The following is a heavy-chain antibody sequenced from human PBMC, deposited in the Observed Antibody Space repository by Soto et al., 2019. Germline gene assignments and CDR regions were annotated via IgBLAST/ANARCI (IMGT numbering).Heavy chain of an antibody. CDR2: IIPLFGTA. CDR3: ARDYGHDCGYGNCYFYF. J-gene: IGHJ4*02. V-gene: IGHV1-69*13. CDR1: GGTFNKYS. D-gene: IGHD2-21*01. Sequence: GASVKVSCKASGGTFNKYSINWVRQAPGHGLEWMGGIIPLFGTANYAQKFQGRVTITADESASTAHMELRGLRSDDTAVYYCARDYGHDCGYGNCYFYFWGQGTLVTVSS.